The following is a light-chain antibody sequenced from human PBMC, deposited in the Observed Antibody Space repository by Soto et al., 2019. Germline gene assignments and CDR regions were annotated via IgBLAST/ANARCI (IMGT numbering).Light chain of an antibody. CDR3: VTWDNSLSAPVV. CDR2: GNR. V-gene: IGLV1-40*01. CDR1: SSNLGAGYD. Sequence: QSVLTQPPSVSGAPGQRVPISCTGTSSNLGAGYDVHWYQQLPGAAPKLVIFGNRNRPSGVPERFSGSKSGTSASLAITGLQAEDEADYYCVTWDNSLSAPVVFGGGTKLTVL. J-gene: IGLJ2*01.